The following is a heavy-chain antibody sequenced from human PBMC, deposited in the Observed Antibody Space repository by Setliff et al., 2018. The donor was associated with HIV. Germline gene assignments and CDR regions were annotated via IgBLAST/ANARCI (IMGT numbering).Heavy chain of an antibody. Sequence: SETLSLTCTVFGGSISGSNYVWGWIRQTPRKGLGWIGTIHYTGSTYYNPSLESRITISVDTSKNQFSLNLDSVTAADTAVYYCARSSGSYLYYFDFWGQGTLVTVSS. D-gene: IGHD1-26*01. CDR1: GGSISGSNYV. CDR3: ARSSGSYLYYFDF. V-gene: IGHV4-39*07. CDR2: IHYTGST. J-gene: IGHJ4*02.